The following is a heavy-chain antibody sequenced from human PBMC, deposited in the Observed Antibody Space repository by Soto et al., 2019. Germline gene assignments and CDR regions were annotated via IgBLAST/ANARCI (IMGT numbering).Heavy chain of an antibody. CDR2: ISTTSGNT. Sequence: QIQMVQSGAEVKQPGASVKISCKTSGYTFSSYSINLVRQAPGQGLEWLAWISTTSGNTHYAERVQGRVTVTLDKSARTAFMEMWGLTSDDTAVDFCARDNGYYDFWGQGTRGTFSS. CDR3: ARDNGYYDF. J-gene: IGHJ4*02. CDR1: GYTFSSYS. V-gene: IGHV1-18*01. D-gene: IGHD2-8*01.